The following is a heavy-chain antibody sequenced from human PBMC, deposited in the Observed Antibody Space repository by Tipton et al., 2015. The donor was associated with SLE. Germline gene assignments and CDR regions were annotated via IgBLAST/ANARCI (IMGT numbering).Heavy chain of an antibody. Sequence: TLSLTCTVSGGSISSYFWSWIRQPPGKGLEWIGYIYYSGSTNYNPSLKSRVTISVDTSKNQFSLKLSSVNATDTAVYYCARDSVGGASDIWGHGTMVAVSS. J-gene: IGHJ3*02. CDR3: ARDSVGGASDI. D-gene: IGHD3-16*01. CDR2: IYYSGST. CDR1: GGSISSYF. V-gene: IGHV4-59*08.